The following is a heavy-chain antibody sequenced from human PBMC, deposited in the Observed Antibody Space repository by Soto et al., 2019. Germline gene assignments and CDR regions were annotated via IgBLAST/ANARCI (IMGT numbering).Heavy chain of an antibody. CDR3: MRLRGMDV. Sequence: PGGSLRLSCTASGFTFGDYAINWVRQAPGKGLEWVGLIRTKAYGGTTEYAASVKGRFSISRDDSKSIAYLQMNSLKTEDTAVYYCMRLRGMDVWGQGTTVTVSS. CDR1: GFTFGDYA. V-gene: IGHV3-49*04. CDR2: IRTKAYGGTT. J-gene: IGHJ6*02.